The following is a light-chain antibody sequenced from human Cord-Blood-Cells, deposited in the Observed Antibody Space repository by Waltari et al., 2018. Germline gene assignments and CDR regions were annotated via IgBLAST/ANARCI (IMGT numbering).Light chain of an antibody. CDR2: AAS. CDR1: QSISSY. Sequence: DIQMTQSPSSLSASVGGRVTITCRASQSISSYLNWYQQKPGKAPKLLIYAASRLQSGVPARFSGSGSGTDVTLTISSLQPEDFATYYCQQSYSTPWTFGQGTKVEIK. V-gene: IGKV1-39*01. J-gene: IGKJ1*01. CDR3: QQSYSTPWT.